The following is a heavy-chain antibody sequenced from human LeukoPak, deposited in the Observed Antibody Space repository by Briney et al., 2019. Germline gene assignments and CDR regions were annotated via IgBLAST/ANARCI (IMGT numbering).Heavy chain of an antibody. V-gene: IGHV3-74*01. D-gene: IGHD6-19*01. CDR3: VRDFAPQTYSSGWYDY. CDR2: INSDGSSP. CDR1: GFTFSSYW. Sequence: TGGSLRLSCAASGFTFSSYWMHWVRQAPGKGLVWVSRINSDGSSPNYADSVKGRFTISRDNAKNMLYLQMNSLRAEDTAVYYCVRDFAPQTYSSGWYDYWGQGTLVTVSS. J-gene: IGHJ4*02.